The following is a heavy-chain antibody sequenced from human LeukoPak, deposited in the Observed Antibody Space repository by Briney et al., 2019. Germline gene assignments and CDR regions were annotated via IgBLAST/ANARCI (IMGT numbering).Heavy chain of an antibody. CDR3: ARGRLRYGDYHDY. CDR1: GGSFSGYY. Sequence: PSGTLPLTCAVYGGSFSGYYWSWIRQPPGKGLEWIGEINHSGSTNYNPSLKSRVTISVDTSKNQFSLKLSSVTAADTAVYYCARGRLRYGDYHDYWGQGTLVTVSS. D-gene: IGHD4-17*01. J-gene: IGHJ4*02. V-gene: IGHV4-34*01. CDR2: INHSGST.